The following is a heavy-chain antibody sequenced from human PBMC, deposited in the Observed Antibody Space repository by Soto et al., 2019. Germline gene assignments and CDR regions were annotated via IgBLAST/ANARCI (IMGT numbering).Heavy chain of an antibody. V-gene: IGHV1-46*01. J-gene: IGHJ6*02. D-gene: IGHD3-10*02. CDR1: GYTFTSYY. CDR2: INPSGGST. Sequence: QVQLVQSGAEVKKPGASVKVSCKASGYTFTSYYMHWVRQAPGQGLEWMGIINPSGGSTSYAQKFQGRVTMTRDTSTSTVYMELSSLRSEDTAVYYCAGPVREVSYYYGIDVWGQGTTVTVSS. CDR3: AGPVREVSYYYGIDV.